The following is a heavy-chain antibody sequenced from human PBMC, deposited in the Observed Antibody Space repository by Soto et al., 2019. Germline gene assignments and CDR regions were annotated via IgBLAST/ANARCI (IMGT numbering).Heavy chain of an antibody. J-gene: IGHJ4*02. CDR1: GFTFSSYG. CDR3: GRDYGGIAGLDY. CDR2: ISYDGSNK. Sequence: QVQLVESGGGVVQPGRSLRLSCAASGFTFSSYGMHWVRQAPGKGLEWVAVISYDGSNKYYADSVKGRFTISRDNSKNTLYLQMNSLRAEDTAVYYCGRDYGGIAGLDYWGQGTLVTVSS. V-gene: IGHV3-30*03. D-gene: IGHD4-17*01.